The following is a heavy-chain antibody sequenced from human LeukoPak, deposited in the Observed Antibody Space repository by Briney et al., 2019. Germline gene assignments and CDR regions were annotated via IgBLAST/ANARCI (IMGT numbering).Heavy chain of an antibody. CDR1: GFTFSTYA. CDR2: ISSSSSPT. D-gene: IGHD3-16*01. V-gene: IGHV3-48*01. Sequence: GGSLRLSCAASGFTFSTYAMNWVRQAPGKGLEWVSYISSSSSPTYYADSVQGRFTISRDNAKNSLYLQMYSLRGEDTAVYYCARDDGGYWGQGTLVTVSS. CDR3: ARDDGGY. J-gene: IGHJ4*02.